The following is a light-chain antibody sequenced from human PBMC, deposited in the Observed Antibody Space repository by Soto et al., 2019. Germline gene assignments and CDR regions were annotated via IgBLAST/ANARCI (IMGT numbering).Light chain of an antibody. J-gene: IGKJ4*01. V-gene: IGKV1-6*01. CDR2: AAS. CDR1: QGIRND. CDR3: QKYNSAPPLT. Sequence: AIQMTQSPSSLSASVGDRVTITCRASQGIRNDLGWYQQKPGKAPKLLIYAASSLQSGVPSRFSGSGSGTDFTLTISSLQPEDVATYYCQKYNSAPPLTFGGGTKVEIK.